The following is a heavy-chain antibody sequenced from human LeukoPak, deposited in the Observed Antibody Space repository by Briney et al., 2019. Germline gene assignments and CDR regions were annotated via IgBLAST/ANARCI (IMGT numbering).Heavy chain of an antibody. J-gene: IGHJ4*02. CDR1: GFTFSSYA. CDR2: ISGSGGST. Sequence: GGSLRLSCAASGFTFSSYAMSWVRQAPGKGLEWVSGISGSGGSTYYADPVKGRSTISRDNSKNTLYLQMNSLRAEDTAVYYCAKDYYGSGVVGYFDYWGQGTLVTVSS. D-gene: IGHD3-10*01. V-gene: IGHV3-23*01. CDR3: AKDYYGSGVVGYFDY.